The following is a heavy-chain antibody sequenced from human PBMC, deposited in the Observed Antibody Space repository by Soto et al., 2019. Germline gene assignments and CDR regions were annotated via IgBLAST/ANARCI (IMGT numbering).Heavy chain of an antibody. V-gene: IGHV1-18*01. J-gene: IGHJ4*02. Sequence: GASVKVSCKASGYTFTSYGISWVRQAPGQGLEWMGWISAYNGNTNYAQKLQGRVTMTTDTSTSTAYMELRSLRSDDTAVYYCARDQISPLAPYHPDYFDYWGQGPLVTVSS. D-gene: IGHD2-2*01. CDR2: ISAYNGNT. CDR3: ARDQISPLAPYHPDYFDY. CDR1: GYTFTSYG.